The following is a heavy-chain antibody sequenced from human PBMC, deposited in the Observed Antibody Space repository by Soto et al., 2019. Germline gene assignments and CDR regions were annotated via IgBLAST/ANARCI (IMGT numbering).Heavy chain of an antibody. D-gene: IGHD4-17*01. Sequence: SETLSLTCTVSGGSISSHYWSWVRQPPGKGLEWIGYLYYTGSTNYNASLKSQVTMSLDTSKNQFSLMLTSVTAADTAVYYCARDYGDYQFDYWGQGTLVTVSS. J-gene: IGHJ4*02. CDR1: GGSISSHY. V-gene: IGHV4-59*11. CDR2: LYYTGST. CDR3: ARDYGDYQFDY.